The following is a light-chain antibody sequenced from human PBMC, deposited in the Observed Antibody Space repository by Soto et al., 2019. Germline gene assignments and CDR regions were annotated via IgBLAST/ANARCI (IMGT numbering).Light chain of an antibody. Sequence: SYELTQPPSVSVSPGQTASITCSGDKLGDKYACWYQQKPGQSPVLDIYQDSKRPSGIPERFSGSNSGNTATLTISGTQAMDEADYYCQAWDSSTVVFGGGNKLTVL. CDR3: QAWDSSTVV. J-gene: IGLJ2*01. CDR2: QDS. CDR1: KLGDKY. V-gene: IGLV3-1*01.